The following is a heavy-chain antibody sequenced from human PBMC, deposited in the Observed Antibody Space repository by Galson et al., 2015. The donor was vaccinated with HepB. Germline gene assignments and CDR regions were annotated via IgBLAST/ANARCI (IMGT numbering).Heavy chain of an antibody. CDR1: GGTFSSHT. J-gene: IGHJ4*02. V-gene: IGHV1-69*13. CDR2: IIPMFGSG. D-gene: IGHD3-22*01. Sequence: SVKVSCKASGGTFSSHTVSWVRQVPGQGLEWMGGIIPMFGSGNYAQKFQGRVTITADESKSTFYMEVSSLRSEDTAVYYCARQYDSNGYYAYWGQGTLVTVSS. CDR3: ARQYDSNGYYAY.